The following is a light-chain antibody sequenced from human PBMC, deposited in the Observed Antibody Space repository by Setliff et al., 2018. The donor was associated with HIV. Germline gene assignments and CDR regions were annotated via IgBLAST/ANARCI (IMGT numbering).Light chain of an antibody. V-gene: IGLV1-44*01. CDR1: SSNIGGHS. J-gene: IGLJ1*01. CDR3: AAWDGSLKGYG. Sequence: QSVLTQPPSASGTPGQRVTISCSGSSSNIGGHSVYWYQQLPGTAPKLLIYSDSQRPSGVPDRFSGSKSGTSASLAISGLQSEDEADYYCAAWDGSLKGYGFGRGTKVTVL. CDR2: SDS.